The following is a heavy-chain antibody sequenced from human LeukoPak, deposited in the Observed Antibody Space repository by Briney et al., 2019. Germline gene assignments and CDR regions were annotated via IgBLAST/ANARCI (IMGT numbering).Heavy chain of an antibody. CDR2: INSDGSST. Sequence: GGSLRLSCAASGFTFSSYWMHWVRHAPGKGLVWVSRINSDGSSTNYADSVKGRFTISRENAKNTLYLQMNSLRAEDTAVYYCARGKSGGYFWDYWGQGILLTVSS. J-gene: IGHJ4*02. D-gene: IGHD3-22*01. V-gene: IGHV3-74*01. CDR1: GFTFSSYW. CDR3: ARGKSGGYFWDY.